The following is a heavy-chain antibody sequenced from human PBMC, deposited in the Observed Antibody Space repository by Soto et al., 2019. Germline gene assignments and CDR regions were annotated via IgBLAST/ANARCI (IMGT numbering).Heavy chain of an antibody. CDR1: GGTFSSYA. D-gene: IGHD1-26*01. J-gene: IGHJ3*01. V-gene: IGHV4-59*01. CDR3: ARVGGRLRVGAFDV. CDR2: IYYSGLV. Sequence: SCKASGGTFSSYAISWVRQSPGKGLEWIGYIYYSGLVNYNSSLERRVTMSRDMSKNQVSLRLTSVTAADSAVYYCARVGGRLRVGAFDVWGQGSLVTVSS.